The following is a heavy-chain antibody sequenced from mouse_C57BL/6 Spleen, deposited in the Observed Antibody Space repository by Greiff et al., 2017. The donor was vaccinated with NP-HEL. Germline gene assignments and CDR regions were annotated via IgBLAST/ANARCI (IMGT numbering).Heavy chain of an antibody. CDR2: ISYDGSN. V-gene: IGHV3-6*01. D-gene: IGHD2-3*01. Sequence: VQLQQSGPGLVKPSQSLSLTCSVTGYSITSGYYWNWIRQFPGNKLEWMGYISYDGSNNYNPSLKNRISITRDTSKNQFFLKLNSVTTEDTATYYCARRWLLGFAYWGQGTLVTVSA. CDR3: ARRWLLGFAY. CDR1: GYSITSGYY. J-gene: IGHJ3*01.